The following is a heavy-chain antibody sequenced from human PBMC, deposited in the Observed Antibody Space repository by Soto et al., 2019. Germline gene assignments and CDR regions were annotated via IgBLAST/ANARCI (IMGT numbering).Heavy chain of an antibody. CDR3: ARESGGTTATLDYYYFYMDV. Sequence: QVQLVQSGAEVKKPGASVKVSCKASGYAFSQFYIHWMRQAPGQGLEWMGWINPNSGRTKCAQKLQGWVTMTRDTSIKTVYMELSGLKSDATAVYYCARESGGTTATLDYYYFYMDVRGKGTTVTVSS. CDR2: INPNSGRT. CDR1: GYAFSQFY. V-gene: IGHV1-2*04. J-gene: IGHJ6*03. D-gene: IGHD4-17*01.